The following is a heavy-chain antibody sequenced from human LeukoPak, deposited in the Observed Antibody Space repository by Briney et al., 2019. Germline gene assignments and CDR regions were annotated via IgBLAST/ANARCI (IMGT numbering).Heavy chain of an antibody. D-gene: IGHD3-10*01. CDR2: ITPDGRGT. J-gene: IGHJ4*02. V-gene: IGHV3-74*01. CDR1: GFTFSDYW. CDR3: ARYSSGSFDY. Sequence: TGGSLRLSCAASGFTFSDYWMHWVRHAPGKGLMWVSRITPDGRGTNYADSVRGRFTISRDNAKNTVYLQMNSLRAEDTAVFYCARYSSGSFDYWGQGTLVTVSS.